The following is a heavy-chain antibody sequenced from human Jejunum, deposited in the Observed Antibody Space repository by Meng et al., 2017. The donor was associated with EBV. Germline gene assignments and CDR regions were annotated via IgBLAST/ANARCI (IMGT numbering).Heavy chain of an antibody. CDR3: ARDSSGYYDNDKVTDY. D-gene: IGHD3-9*01. CDR2: LTVYVVNK. CDR1: SYSFTVRG. J-gene: IGHJ4*01. V-gene: IGHV1-18*01. Sequence: SGVAVTQGSAYVTVYCNSSSYSFTVRGISSLPQAPVDERDWMRRLTVYVVNKNYAPKLKGRVNMTTDLSTRTTYTEQRSLNHDATAVNYCARDSSGYYDNDKVTDYWGQGTLVTVSS.